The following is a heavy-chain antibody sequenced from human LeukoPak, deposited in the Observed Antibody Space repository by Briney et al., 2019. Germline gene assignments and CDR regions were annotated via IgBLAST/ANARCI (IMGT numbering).Heavy chain of an antibody. CDR3: AKGGAHGYTDY. V-gene: IGHV3-23*01. D-gene: IGHD5-24*01. CDR1: GFTFSSDA. Sequence: PGGSLRLSCAASGFTFSSDAMSWVRQAPGKGLEWVSGISGSGGSTYYADSVKGRFTISRDNSKSTLYLQLNSLRAEDTAVYYCAKGGAHGYTDYWGQGTLVTVSS. CDR2: ISGSGGST. J-gene: IGHJ4*02.